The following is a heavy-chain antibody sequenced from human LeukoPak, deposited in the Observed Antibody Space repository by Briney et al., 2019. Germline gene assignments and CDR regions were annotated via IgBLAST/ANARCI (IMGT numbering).Heavy chain of an antibody. V-gene: IGHV4-34*01. J-gene: IGHJ4*02. Sequence: SETLSLTCAVYGGSFSGYYWSWIRQPPGKGLEWIGEINHSGSTNYNPSLKSRVTISVDTSKNQFSLKLSSVTAADTAVYYCAREDYDILTGYYIGDYWGQGILVTVSS. CDR1: GGSFSGYY. D-gene: IGHD3-9*01. CDR2: INHSGST. CDR3: AREDYDILTGYYIGDY.